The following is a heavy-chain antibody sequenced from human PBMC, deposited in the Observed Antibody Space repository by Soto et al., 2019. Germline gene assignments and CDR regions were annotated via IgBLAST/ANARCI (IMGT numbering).Heavy chain of an antibody. Sequence: QGQLVESGGGAVQPGRSLRLSCSASGFIFGTYGMDWVRQAPGKGLEWVALISYDGNKEFYADSVKGRFTISRDNSRNTLYLHMNSLKPEDTAMYYCAKETATSVDYYYFYGLDVWGPGTTVSVSS. CDR2: ISYDGNKE. V-gene: IGHV3-30*18. CDR1: GFIFGTYG. J-gene: IGHJ6*02. CDR3: AKETATSVDYYYFYGLDV. D-gene: IGHD1-1*01.